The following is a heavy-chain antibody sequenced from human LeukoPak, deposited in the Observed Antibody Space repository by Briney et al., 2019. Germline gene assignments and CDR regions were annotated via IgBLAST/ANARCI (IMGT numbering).Heavy chain of an antibody. V-gene: IGHV3-7*01. J-gene: IGHJ4*02. CDR3: ASHCSGGSCYGGYYFDY. D-gene: IGHD2-15*01. CDR1: GFTFSSYW. Sequence: GGSLRLSCAASGFTFSSYWMSWVRQAPGKGLEWVANIKQDGSEKYYVDSVKGRFTISRDNAKNSLYLQMNSLRAEDTAVYYCASHCSGGSCYGGYYFDYWGQGTLVTVSS. CDR2: IKQDGSEK.